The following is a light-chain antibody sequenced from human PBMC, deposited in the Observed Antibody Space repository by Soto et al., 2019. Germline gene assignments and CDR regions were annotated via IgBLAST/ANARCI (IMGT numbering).Light chain of an antibody. V-gene: IGKV3-11*01. J-gene: IGKJ5*01. CDR1: QSVSSS. Sequence: EIVLTQYPATLSSSPGERATLSCRASQSVSSSLAWYQQKPGQAPRLLIYGASNRAGGIPARFSGSGSGTDFTLTISSLEPEDFAVYYCQQRSNWPVTFGQGTRLEIK. CDR3: QQRSNWPVT. CDR2: GAS.